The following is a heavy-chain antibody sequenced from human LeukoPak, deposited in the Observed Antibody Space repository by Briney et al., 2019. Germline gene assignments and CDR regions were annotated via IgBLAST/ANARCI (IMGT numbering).Heavy chain of an antibody. Sequence: GGSLRLSCAASGFTFSSYWMHWVRQAPGKGLVWVSRINSDGGSTSYADSVKGRFTISRDNAKNTLYLQMNSLRAEDTAVYYCAREVYYYDSSGSFRGWFDPWGQGTLVTVSS. V-gene: IGHV3-74*01. D-gene: IGHD3-22*01. CDR3: AREVYYYDSSGSFRGWFDP. CDR2: INSDGGST. CDR1: GFTFSSYW. J-gene: IGHJ5*02.